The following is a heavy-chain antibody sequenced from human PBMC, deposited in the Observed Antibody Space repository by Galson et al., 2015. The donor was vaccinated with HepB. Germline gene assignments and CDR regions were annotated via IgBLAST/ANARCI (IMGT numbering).Heavy chain of an antibody. D-gene: IGHD3-16*01. CDR2: TWPDGINN. CDR3: AKDAYRSSYYFDS. J-gene: IGHJ4*02. CDR1: GFTFGNSG. Sequence: ALRLSCAVSGFTFGNSGMHWVRQAPGKGLEWVAGTWPDGINNYYADSVKGRFTISRDNFKNTLYLKMKSLRAEDTAVYYCAKDAYRSSYYFDSWGQGTLVTVSS. V-gene: IGHV3-33*06.